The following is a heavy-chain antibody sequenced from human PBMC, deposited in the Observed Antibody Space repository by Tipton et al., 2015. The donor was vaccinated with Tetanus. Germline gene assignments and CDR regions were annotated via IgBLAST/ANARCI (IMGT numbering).Heavy chain of an antibody. J-gene: IGHJ5*02. CDR1: GGPIRDSDYY. V-gene: IGHV4-39*01. D-gene: IGHD3-16*01. CDR3: ARHPYASVNDWFDP. CDR2: NYYNGNT. Sequence: TLSLTCSVSGGPIRDSDYYWGWVRLPPGKGLEWIGTNYYNGNTYYNPSLKSRVTISVDTSKNQFSLKLTSVTAADTAVYYCARHPYASVNDWFDPWGQGTLVTVSS.